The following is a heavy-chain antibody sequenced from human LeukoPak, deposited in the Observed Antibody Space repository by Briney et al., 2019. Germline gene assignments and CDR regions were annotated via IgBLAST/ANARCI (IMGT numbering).Heavy chain of an antibody. V-gene: IGHV3-23*01. CDR1: GFTFSSYA. CDR2: ISGSGGST. D-gene: IGHD6-19*01. J-gene: IGHJ4*02. Sequence: GSLRLSCAASGFTFSSYAMSWVRQAPGKGLEWVSAISGSGGSTYYADSVKGRFTISRDNPKHTLYLKMNSLRAEDRAVYYCATSTSGWYRGPFDYWGQGTLVTVSS. CDR3: ATSTSGWYRGPFDY.